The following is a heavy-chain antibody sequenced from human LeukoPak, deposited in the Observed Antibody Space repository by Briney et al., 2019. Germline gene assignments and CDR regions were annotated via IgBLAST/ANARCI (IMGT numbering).Heavy chain of an antibody. D-gene: IGHD6-19*01. J-gene: IGHJ4*02. CDR3: ARQSAVALDY. V-gene: IGHV1-2*02. CDR1: GYTFTGYY. CDR2: INPNSGGT. Sequence: GASVKVSCKASGYTFTGYYMHWVRQAPGQGLEWMGWINPNSGGTNYAQKFQGRVTITRDTSASTAYMELSSLRSEDTAVYYCARQSAVALDYWGQGTLVTVSS.